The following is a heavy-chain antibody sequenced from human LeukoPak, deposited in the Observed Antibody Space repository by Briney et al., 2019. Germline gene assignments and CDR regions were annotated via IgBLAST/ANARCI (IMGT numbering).Heavy chain of an antibody. D-gene: IGHD5-24*01. CDR1: GGSISSSSYY. CDR2: IYYSGST. CDR3: ARHDWLQLLYFDY. J-gene: IGHJ4*02. V-gene: IGHV4-39*01. Sequence: SETLSLTCTVSGGSISSSSYYWGWVRQPPGTGLEWLGSIYYSGSTYYNPSLKSRVTISVDTSKNQFSLKLSSVTAADTAVYYCARHDWLQLLYFDYWGQGTLVTVSS.